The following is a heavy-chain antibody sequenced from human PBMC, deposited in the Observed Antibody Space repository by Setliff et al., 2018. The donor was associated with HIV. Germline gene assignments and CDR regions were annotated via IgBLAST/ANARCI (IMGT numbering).Heavy chain of an antibody. J-gene: IGHJ4*02. Sequence: PGESLKISCAASGFTFSNAWLSWVRQAPGKGLEWVGRIKSKTDGGTTDYAAPVKGRFTISRDDSKNTLYLQMSSLKTEDTAVYFCTAVGSLAGRRPELNWGRGTLVTVSS. CDR3: TAVGSLAGRRPELN. CDR2: IKSKTDGGTT. D-gene: IGHD6-6*01. V-gene: IGHV3-15*01. CDR1: GFTFSNAW.